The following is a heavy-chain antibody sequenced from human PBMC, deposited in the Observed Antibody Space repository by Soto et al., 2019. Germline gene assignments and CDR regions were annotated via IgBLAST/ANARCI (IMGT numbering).Heavy chain of an antibody. CDR2: ISGSGDNT. CDR3: AKAQGYGSFDY. D-gene: IGHD5-12*01. Sequence: EVQLVESGGGLVQPGGSLRLSCAASGFTFSSYAMSWVGQAPGKGLEWVSTISGSGDNTYYADSVKGRFTISRDNSKNTLYLQMNSRRAEDTAGYYCAKAQGYGSFDYWGQGTLVTVSS. V-gene: IGHV3-23*04. J-gene: IGHJ4*02. CDR1: GFTFSSYA.